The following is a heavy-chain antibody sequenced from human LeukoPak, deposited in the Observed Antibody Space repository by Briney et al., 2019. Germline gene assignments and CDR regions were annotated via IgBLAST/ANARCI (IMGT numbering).Heavy chain of an antibody. D-gene: IGHD6-6*01. CDR3: AGLPGAARRVYYYYYMDV. V-gene: IGHV4-39*07. CDR1: GGSISSSSYY. CDR2: IYYSGST. J-gene: IGHJ6*03. Sequence: SETLSLTCTVSGGSISSSSYYWGWIRQPPGKGLEWIGSIYYSGSTNYNPSLKSRVTISVDTSKNQFSLKLSSVTAADTAVYYCAGLPGAARRVYYYYYMDVWGKGTTVTVSS.